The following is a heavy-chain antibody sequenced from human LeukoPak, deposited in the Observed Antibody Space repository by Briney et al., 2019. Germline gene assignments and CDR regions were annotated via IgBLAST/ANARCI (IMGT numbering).Heavy chain of an antibody. Sequence: GGSLRLSCAASGFTFSSHWMSWVRQAPGKGLEWVANIKKDGSEKYYVDAVKGRFTISRDNAKTSLYLQMNSLRVEDTAVYYCAREVTPYYWGQGTLVTVSS. J-gene: IGHJ4*02. V-gene: IGHV3-7*01. CDR1: GFTFSSHW. CDR3: AREVTPYY. D-gene: IGHD4-23*01. CDR2: IKKDGSEK.